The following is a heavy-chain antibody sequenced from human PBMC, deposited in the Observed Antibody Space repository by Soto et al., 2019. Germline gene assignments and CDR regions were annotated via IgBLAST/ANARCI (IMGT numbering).Heavy chain of an antibody. J-gene: IGHJ5*02. CDR1: SGSISNSY. CDR3: ARGSDSGWYNWFDP. D-gene: IGHD6-19*01. CDR2: VYYSGST. V-gene: IGHV4-59*01. Sequence: SETLSLTCTVSSGSISNSYWSWIRQPPGKGLEWIGYVYYSGSTNYNPSLRGRLTISVDTSKNQFSLKLSSVTATDTAVYYCARGSDSGWYNWFDPWGQGTLVTVSS.